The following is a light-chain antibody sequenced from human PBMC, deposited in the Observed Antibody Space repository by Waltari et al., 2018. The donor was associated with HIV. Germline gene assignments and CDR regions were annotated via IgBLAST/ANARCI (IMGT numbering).Light chain of an antibody. J-gene: IGLJ3*02. Sequence: QSVLTQPPSASGTPAPRVTIPCSRTTSDVGTNSVYCYQQPPGTAPKLLIHRNNQRPSGVPDRFSGFKSGTSASLAISGLRSEDEADYYCAAWDYNRSVGVFGGGSKLTIL. CDR1: TSDVGTNS. V-gene: IGLV1-47*01. CDR3: AAWDYNRSVGV. CDR2: RNN.